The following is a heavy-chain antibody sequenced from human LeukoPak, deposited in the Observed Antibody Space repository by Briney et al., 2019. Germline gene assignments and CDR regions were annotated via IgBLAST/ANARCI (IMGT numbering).Heavy chain of an antibody. V-gene: IGHV4-34*01. D-gene: IGHD3-22*01. J-gene: IGHJ3*02. CDR2: INHSGST. Sequence: SETLSLTCAVYGGSFSGYYWSWIRQPPGKGLEWIGEINHSGSTNYNPSLKSRVTISVDTSKNQFSLKLSSVTAADTAVYYCARGYYDSSGDAFDIWGQGTMVTVSS. CDR3: ARGYYDSSGDAFDI. CDR1: GGSFSGYY.